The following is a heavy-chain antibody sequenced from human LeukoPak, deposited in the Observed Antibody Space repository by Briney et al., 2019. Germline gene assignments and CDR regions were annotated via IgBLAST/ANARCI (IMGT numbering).Heavy chain of an antibody. CDR3: ARDAVLGGNFDY. V-gene: IGHV3-21*01. CDR1: GFTFSSYS. CDR2: ISSSSSYI. D-gene: IGHD6-25*01. J-gene: IGHJ4*02. Sequence: PGGSLRLSCAASGFTFSSYSMNWVRQAPGKGLEWVSSISSSSSYIYYADSVKGRFTISRDNAKNSLYLQMNSLRAEDTAVYYCARDAVLGGNFDYWGQGTLVTVSS.